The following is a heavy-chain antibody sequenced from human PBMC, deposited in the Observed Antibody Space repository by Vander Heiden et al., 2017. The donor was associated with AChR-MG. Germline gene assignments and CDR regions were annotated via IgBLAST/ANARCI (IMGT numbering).Heavy chain of an antibody. CDR2: IWGDGTNI. Sequence: QVRLVESGGGVVQPGRSLKLSCAASGFTFSTYGMHWVRQAPGKGLEWVAVIWGDGTNIYYGDSGKGRFTISRDNSKNLLYLQMDSLSAEDTAVYYCARRAVAEKYFDYWGQGTLVTVSS. J-gene: IGHJ4*02. V-gene: IGHV3-33*01. CDR1: GFTFSTYG. D-gene: IGHD6-19*01. CDR3: ARRAVAEKYFDY.